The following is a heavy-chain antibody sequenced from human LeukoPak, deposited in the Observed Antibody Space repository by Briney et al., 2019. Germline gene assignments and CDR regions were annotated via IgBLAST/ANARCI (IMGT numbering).Heavy chain of an antibody. V-gene: IGHV3-7*01. CDR2: IKQDGSEK. J-gene: IGHJ6*02. Sequence: GGSLRLSCAASGFTFSNYGMSWVRQAPGKGLEWVASIKQDGSEKFYVDSVKGRFTISRDNAKNTLYLQMNSLRAEDTAVYYCARDAVDTANAVWGQGTTVTVSS. CDR1: GFTFSNYG. D-gene: IGHD5-18*01. CDR3: ARDAVDTANAV.